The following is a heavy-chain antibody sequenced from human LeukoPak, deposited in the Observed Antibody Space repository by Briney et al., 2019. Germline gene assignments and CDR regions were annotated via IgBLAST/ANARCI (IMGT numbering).Heavy chain of an antibody. CDR3: ARGRTPDIVVVVAAVPYYFDY. V-gene: IGHV3-21*01. CDR1: GFTFSSYS. J-gene: IGHJ4*02. D-gene: IGHD2-15*01. Sequence: GGSLRLSCAASGFTFSSYSMNWVRQAPGKGLECVSSISSSSSYIYYADSVKGRFTISRDNAKNSLYLQMNSLRAEDTAVYYCARGRTPDIVVVVAAVPYYFDYWGQGTLVTVSS. CDR2: ISSSSSYI.